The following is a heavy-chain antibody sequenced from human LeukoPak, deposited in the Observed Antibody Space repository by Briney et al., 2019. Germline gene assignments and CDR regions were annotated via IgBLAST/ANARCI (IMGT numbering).Heavy chain of an antibody. CDR2: IYTSGST. J-gene: IGHJ4*02. CDR3: ARETITGYSSSWYKTEGFDY. V-gene: IGHV4-4*07. CDR1: GGPISSYY. D-gene: IGHD6-13*01. Sequence: SETLSLTCTVSGGPISSYYWSWIRQPAGKGLEWIGRIYTSGSTNYNPSLKSRVTMSVDTSKNQFSLKLSSVTAEDTAVYYCARETITGYSSSWYKTEGFDYWGQGTLVTVSS.